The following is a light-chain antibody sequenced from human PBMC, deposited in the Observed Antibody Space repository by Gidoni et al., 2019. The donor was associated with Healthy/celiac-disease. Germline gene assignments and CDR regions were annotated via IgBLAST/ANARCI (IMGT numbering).Light chain of an antibody. CDR3: QQYGSSPRT. CDR1: QSVSSSY. Sequence: DIVLTQSPGTLSLSPGERATLSCRASQSVSSSYLAWYQQKPGQAPRLLIYGASSRATGSPDRFSGSGSGTDFTLTISRLEPEDFAVYYCQQYGSSPRTFXQXTKVEIK. J-gene: IGKJ1*01. CDR2: GAS. V-gene: IGKV3-20*01.